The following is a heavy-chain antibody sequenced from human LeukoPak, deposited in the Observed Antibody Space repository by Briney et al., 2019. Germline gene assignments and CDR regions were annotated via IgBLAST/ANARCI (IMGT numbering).Heavy chain of an antibody. Sequence: GGSLRLSCAASGFTFSSYTMNWVRQAPGKGLEWVSYIGTSSSTIYYADSVKGRITISRDNAKNSLYLQMNSLRVEDTAVYYCASRFDYWGQGTLVTVSS. V-gene: IGHV3-48*01. CDR1: GFTFSSYT. J-gene: IGHJ4*02. CDR2: IGTSSSTI. CDR3: ASRFDY.